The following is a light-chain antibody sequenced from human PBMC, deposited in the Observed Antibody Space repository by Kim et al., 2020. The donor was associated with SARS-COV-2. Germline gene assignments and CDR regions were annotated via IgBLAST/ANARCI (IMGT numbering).Light chain of an antibody. J-gene: IGLJ3*02. CDR3: TSYTRSDTWV. Sequence: QSALTQPASVSGSPGQTITISCTGTNNDVGGYNFVSWYQQYPGKAPKFMIYGVSQRPSGVSNRFSGSKSGNTASLTISGIQAEDEADYYCTSYTRSDTWVFGGGTQLTVL. V-gene: IGLV2-14*03. CDR2: GVS. CDR1: NNDVGGYNF.